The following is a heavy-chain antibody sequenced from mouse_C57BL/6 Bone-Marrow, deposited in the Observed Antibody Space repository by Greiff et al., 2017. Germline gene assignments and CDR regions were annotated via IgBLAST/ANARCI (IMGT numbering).Heavy chain of an antibody. CDR1: GYAFSSSW. CDR2: IYPGDGDT. D-gene: IGHD1-1*01. V-gene: IGHV1-82*01. CDR3: ARRGDGSSYDWFAY. Sequence: QVQLQQSGPELVKPGASVKISCKASGYAFSSSWMNWVKQRPGQGLEWIGRIYPGDGDTNYNGKFKGKATLTADKSSSTAYMQLSSLTSEDSAVYFCARRGDGSSYDWFAYWGQGTLVTVSA. J-gene: IGHJ3*01.